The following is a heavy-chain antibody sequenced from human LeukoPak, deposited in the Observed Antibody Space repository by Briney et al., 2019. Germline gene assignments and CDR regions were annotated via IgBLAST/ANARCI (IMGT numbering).Heavy chain of an antibody. D-gene: IGHD3-9*01. Sequence: QPGGSLRLSCAASGLTFSDYSMNWVRQAPGKGLEWVSYISSSGTIHYADSVKGRFTISRDNAKNSLYLQMNSLRDEDTAVYYCARDRVGRYFDWPGLTTGGQGTLVTVSS. J-gene: IGHJ4*02. CDR1: GLTFSDYS. V-gene: IGHV3-48*02. CDR2: ISSSGTI. CDR3: ARDRVGRYFDWPGLTT.